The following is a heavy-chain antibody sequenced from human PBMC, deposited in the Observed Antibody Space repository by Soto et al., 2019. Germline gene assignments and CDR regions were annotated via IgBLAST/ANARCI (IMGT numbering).Heavy chain of an antibody. V-gene: IGHV3-33*01. D-gene: IGHD4-17*01. CDR1: GFSFSSYG. Sequence: QVQLVESGGGVVQPGRSLRLSCAASGFSFSSYGMHWVRQAPGKGLEWVAVILDDGSDKDYTDAVKGRFTISRDNSKYTLYLEMNSLRAADTAVYYCARDDDYGDNGLDYWGQGTLVTVSS. CDR3: ARDDDYGDNGLDY. CDR2: ILDDGSDK. J-gene: IGHJ4*02.